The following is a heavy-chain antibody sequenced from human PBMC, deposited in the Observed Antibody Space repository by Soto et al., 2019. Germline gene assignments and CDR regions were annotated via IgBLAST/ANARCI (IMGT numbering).Heavy chain of an antibody. V-gene: IGHV3-30*03. CDR1: GFTFSAHA. J-gene: IGHJ4*02. Sequence: QVQLVESGGGVVQPGTSLRLSCAASGFTFSAHAMHWARQAPGKGLEWVAAISYDGSWQKYSDSVKGRFFISRDNSKSRLYVQMNSLRAEDTGVYYCVGEVGVRAFDNWGEGTLVTVSS. CDR2: ISYDGSWQ. D-gene: IGHD1-26*01. CDR3: VGEVGVRAFDN.